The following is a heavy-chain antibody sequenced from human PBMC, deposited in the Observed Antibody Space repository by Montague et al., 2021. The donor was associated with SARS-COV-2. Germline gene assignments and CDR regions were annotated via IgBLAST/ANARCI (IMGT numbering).Heavy chain of an antibody. J-gene: IGHJ4*02. CDR1: GGSFSDYH. D-gene: IGHD1-1*01. V-gene: IGHV4-34*01. CDR2: INYGGST. CDR3: ARGAPGY. Sequence: SETLSLTCAVYGGSFSDYHWTWIRQSPGEGPEWIGQINYGGSTKYNPSLKSRVTTSIDTSKNQFSLKLTSVTAADTAVYYCARGAPGYWGQGTLVTV.